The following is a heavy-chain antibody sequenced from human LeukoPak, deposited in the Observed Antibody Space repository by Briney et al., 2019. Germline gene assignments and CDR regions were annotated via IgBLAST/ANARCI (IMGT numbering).Heavy chain of an antibody. CDR3: AKKLGSGSLNGGDV. CDR1: GFTFSSYA. D-gene: IGHD3-10*01. J-gene: IGHJ6*04. V-gene: IGHV3-23*01. Sequence: GGSLSLSCAASGFTFSSYAMSWVRQAPGKGLEWVSGVSGSGGSTNYADSVRGRFTISRDNSKNTLYLQMSSLRAEDTAVYYCAKKLGSGSLNGGDVWGKGTTVSVSS. CDR2: VSGSGGST.